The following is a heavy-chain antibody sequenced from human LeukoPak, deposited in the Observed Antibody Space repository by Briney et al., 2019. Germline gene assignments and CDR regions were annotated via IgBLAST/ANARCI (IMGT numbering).Heavy chain of an antibody. J-gene: IGHJ4*02. Sequence: ASVKVSCKASGYTFISYSFSWVRQAPGQGLEWMGWISPYNGNIRYAPSLQGRVTLTTDTPTSTAHMELRSLRPNDTGVYYCARVTNYGLGQLPSDHWGPETLVIVPS. D-gene: IGHD3-10*01. CDR1: GYTFISYS. CDR3: ARVTNYGLGQLPSDH. CDR2: ISPYNGNI. V-gene: IGHV1-18*04.